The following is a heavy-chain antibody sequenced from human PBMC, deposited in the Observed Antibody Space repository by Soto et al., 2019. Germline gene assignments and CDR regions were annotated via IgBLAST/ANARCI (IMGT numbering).Heavy chain of an antibody. Sequence: SETLSLTCTVPGGPISSSSYYWGWIRQAPGKGLEWLATIYYTGYTYHNPSLKSHVTISVDTSKNQFSLKLTSVTAADTALYYCARSAIATHWFFDLWGRGTLVTVSS. J-gene: IGHJ2*01. CDR3: ARSAIATHWFFDL. CDR2: IYYTGYT. CDR1: GGPISSSSYY. V-gene: IGHV4-39*01. D-gene: IGHD5-18*01.